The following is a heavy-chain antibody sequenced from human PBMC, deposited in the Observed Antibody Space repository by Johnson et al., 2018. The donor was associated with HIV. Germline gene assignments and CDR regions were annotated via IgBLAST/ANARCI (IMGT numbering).Heavy chain of an antibody. D-gene: IGHD6-13*01. CDR3: ARGGWVFDAFDI. V-gene: IGHV3-7*01. CDR1: GFTFSSYW. CDR2: INEDGSDK. Sequence: VQLVESGGGVVQPGRSLRLSCAASGFTFSSYWMSWVRQAPGKGLEWVANINEDGSDKYYVDSVKGRFTISRDNAKNTLYLQMNSLRAEDTAVYYCARGGWVFDAFDIWGQGTMVTVSS. J-gene: IGHJ3*02.